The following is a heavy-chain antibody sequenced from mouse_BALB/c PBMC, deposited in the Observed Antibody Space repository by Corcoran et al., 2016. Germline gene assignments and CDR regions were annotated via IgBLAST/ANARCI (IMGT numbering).Heavy chain of an antibody. CDR2: INTYTGES. V-gene: IGHV9-3-1*01. CDR3: AREPYAMDY. J-gene: IGHJ4*01. Sequence: QIQLVQSGPELKKPGETVKISCKESGYTFTNNGMNWAKQDPGKGLKWMGWINTYTGESTYADDFKERFAFSLETSASTAYLQIKNLKNEDTATYFCAREPYAMDYWGQGTSVTVSS. CDR1: GYTFTNNG.